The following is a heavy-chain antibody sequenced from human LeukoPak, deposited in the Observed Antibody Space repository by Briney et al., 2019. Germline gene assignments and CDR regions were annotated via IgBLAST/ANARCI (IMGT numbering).Heavy chain of an antibody. V-gene: IGHV1-2*02. D-gene: IGHD6-13*01. CDR2: INPNSGGT. Sequence: ASVKVSCKASGYTFTGYYMHWVRQAPGQGLEWMGWINPNSGGTNYAQKFQGRVTMTRDTSISTAYMKLSRLRSDDTAVYYCARVIYSSSWSDYWGQGTLVTVSS. CDR1: GYTFTGYY. CDR3: ARVIYSSSWSDY. J-gene: IGHJ4*02.